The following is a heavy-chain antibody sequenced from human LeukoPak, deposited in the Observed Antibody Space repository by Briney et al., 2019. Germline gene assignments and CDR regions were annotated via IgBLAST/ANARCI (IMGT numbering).Heavy chain of an antibody. D-gene: IGHD6-19*01. CDR2: IYHSGNT. CDR3: ARHVPNSSGWYYYGLDV. J-gene: IGHJ6*02. CDR1: GGSISSDNW. Sequence: SSETLSLTCAVSGGSISSDNWWSWVRQPPGRGLEWIGEIYHSGNTNYNPSLKSRVTISVDKSKNQFSLGLSSVTAADTAVYYCARHVPNSSGWYYYGLDVWGQGTTVTVSS. V-gene: IGHV4-4*02.